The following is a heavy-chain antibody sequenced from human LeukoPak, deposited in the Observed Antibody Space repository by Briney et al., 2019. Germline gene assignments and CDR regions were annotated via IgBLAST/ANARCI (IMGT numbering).Heavy chain of an antibody. CDR3: ARGGNYWPQWWFDP. D-gene: IGHD1-26*01. J-gene: IGHJ5*02. V-gene: IGHV4-59*01. Sequence: SETLYLTCTVSGGSISSYYWSWIRQPPGKRLEWVGYIYYSGNTNYNPSLKSRVTMSLDTSKNQFSLELNSVTPADTAVYYCARGGNYWPQWWFDPWGRGTLVSVSS. CDR2: IYYSGNT. CDR1: GGSISSYY.